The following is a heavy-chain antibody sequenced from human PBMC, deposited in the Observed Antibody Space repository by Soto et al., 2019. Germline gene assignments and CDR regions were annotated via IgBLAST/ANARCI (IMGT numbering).Heavy chain of an antibody. CDR3: ARRVHSNSPGGGLDA. CDR2: VYPDDSDT. Sequence: GESLKISCKASGYDFNIYWIGWVRQLPGKGLEWMGVVYPDDSDTIYSPSFQGLVTISVDKSISTAYLQWISLKASDTAMYYCARRVHSNSPGGGLDAWGQGTTVTVSS. J-gene: IGHJ6*02. D-gene: IGHD2-2*01. V-gene: IGHV5-51*01. CDR1: GYDFNIYW.